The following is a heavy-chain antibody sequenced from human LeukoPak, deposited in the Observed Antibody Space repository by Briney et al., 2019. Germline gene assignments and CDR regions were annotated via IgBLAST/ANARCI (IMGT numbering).Heavy chain of an antibody. D-gene: IGHD4-17*01. Sequence: GGSLRLSCAASGFTFSNYAMTWVRQAPGKGLEWVSAISGSGDSTYYADSVRGRFTISRDNSKNTLFLQMNSLRADDTAVYYCAKAPTVTTWVFDYWGQGTLVTVSS. CDR1: GFTFSNYA. V-gene: IGHV3-23*01. CDR3: AKAPTVTTWVFDY. J-gene: IGHJ4*02. CDR2: ISGSGDST.